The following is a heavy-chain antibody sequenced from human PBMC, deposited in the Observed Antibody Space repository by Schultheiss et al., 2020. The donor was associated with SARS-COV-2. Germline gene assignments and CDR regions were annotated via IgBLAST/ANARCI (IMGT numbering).Heavy chain of an antibody. J-gene: IGHJ4*02. Sequence: ASVKVSCKALGYTFIDYYMYWVRQAPGQGLEWMGVINPNGGGTTYAQKFQGRVTMTRDTSTSTAYMELRSLRSDDTAVYYCARLYGYSSSWYYFDYWGQGTLVTVSS. CDR1: GYTFIDYY. CDR3: ARLYGYSSSWYYFDY. V-gene: IGHV1-46*01. CDR2: INPNGGGT. D-gene: IGHD6-13*01.